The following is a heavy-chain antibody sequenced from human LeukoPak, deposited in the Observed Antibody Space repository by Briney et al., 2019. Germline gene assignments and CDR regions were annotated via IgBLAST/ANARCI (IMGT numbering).Heavy chain of an antibody. V-gene: IGHV1-18*01. CDR3: ARDRAYVNYDFWSGYRRDAFDI. CDR2: ISAYNGNT. D-gene: IGHD3-3*01. J-gene: IGHJ3*02. CDR1: GYTFTSYG. Sequence: EASVKVSCKASGYTFTSYGISWVRQAPGQGLEWMGWISAYNGNTNYAQKLQGRVTMTTDTSTSTAYMELRSLRSDGTAVYYCARDRAYVNYDFWSGYRRDAFDIWGQGTMVTVSS.